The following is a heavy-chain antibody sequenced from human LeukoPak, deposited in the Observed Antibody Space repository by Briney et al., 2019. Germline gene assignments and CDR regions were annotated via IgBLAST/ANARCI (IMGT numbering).Heavy chain of an antibody. J-gene: IGHJ4*02. D-gene: IGHD2-2*01. CDR3: AKDPYGTRYFDH. CDR1: GFTFSSHA. CDR2: LSGSGYNT. V-gene: IGHV3-23*01. Sequence: GGSLRLSCAASGFTFSSHALSWVRQAPGKGLEWVSSLSGSGYNTYYADSVKGRFTISRDNSKNTVYLQMNSLRAEDTAVYYCAKDPYGTRYFDHWGQGTLVTVSS.